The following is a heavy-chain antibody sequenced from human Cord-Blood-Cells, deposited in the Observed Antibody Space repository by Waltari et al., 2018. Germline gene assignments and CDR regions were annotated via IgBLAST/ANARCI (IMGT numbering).Heavy chain of an antibody. CDR3: ARALTAMDAFDI. J-gene: IGHJ3*02. D-gene: IGHD5-18*01. Sequence: ASGGTFSSYAISWVRQAPGQGLEWMGGIIPIFGTANYAQKFQGRVTITADESTSTAYMELSSLRSEDTAVYYCARALTAMDAFDIWGQGTMVTVSS. CDR2: IIPIFGTA. V-gene: IGHV1-69*01. CDR1: GGTFSSYA.